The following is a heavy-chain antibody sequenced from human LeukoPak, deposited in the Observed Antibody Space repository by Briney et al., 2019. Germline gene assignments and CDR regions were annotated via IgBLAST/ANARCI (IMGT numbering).Heavy chain of an antibody. J-gene: IGHJ4*02. D-gene: IGHD6-19*01. CDR1: GFTFSSYS. CDR3: AREQYSSGWNFDY. Sequence: GGSLRLSCAATGFTFSSYSMNWVRQAPGKGLEWVPSISSSSSYIYYADSVKGRFTISRDNAKNSLYLQMNSLRAEDTAVYYCAREQYSSGWNFDYWGQGTLVTVSS. CDR2: ISSSSSYI. V-gene: IGHV3-21*01.